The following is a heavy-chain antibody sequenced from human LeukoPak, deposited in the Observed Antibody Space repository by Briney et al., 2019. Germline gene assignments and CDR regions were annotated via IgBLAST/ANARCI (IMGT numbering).Heavy chain of an antibody. V-gene: IGHV4-59*12. CDR1: GGSISSYY. D-gene: IGHD3-16*02. Sequence: SETLSLTCTVSGGSISSYYWSWIRQPPGKGLEWIGYIYYSGSTNYNPSLKSRVTISVDTSKNQFSLKLSSVTAADTAVYYCARGSVVDGPDYVWGSYRYSWFNPWGQGTLVTVSS. CDR2: IYYSGST. CDR3: ARGSVVDGPDYVWGSYRYSWFNP. J-gene: IGHJ5*02.